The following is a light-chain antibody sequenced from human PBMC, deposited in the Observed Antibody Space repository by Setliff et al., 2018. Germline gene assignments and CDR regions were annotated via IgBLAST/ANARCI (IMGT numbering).Light chain of an antibody. J-gene: IGLJ1*01. V-gene: IGLV2-14*03. CDR2: AVS. CDR3: NAYTSGSTYV. Sequence: QSALTQPASVSGSPGQSITISCSGTSSDVGSYDLVSWYRQHPGKAPKLIIYAVSDRPSGVSNRFSGSKSGNTASLTISGLQTEDEADYYCNAYTSGSTYVFGTGTKVTV. CDR1: SSDVGSYDL.